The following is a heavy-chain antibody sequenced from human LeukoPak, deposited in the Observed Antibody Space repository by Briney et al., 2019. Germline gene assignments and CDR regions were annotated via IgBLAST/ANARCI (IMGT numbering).Heavy chain of an antibody. D-gene: IGHD6-13*01. J-gene: IGHJ4*02. V-gene: IGHV4-31*02. CDR1: GFTFSSYA. CDR3: ARGIAAAGTLDY. CDR2: IYYSGST. Sequence: LRLSCAASGFTFSSYAMNWVRQAPGKGLEWIGYIYYSGSTYYNPSLKSRVTISVDTSKNQFSLKLSSVTAADTAVYYCARGIAAAGTLDYWGQGTLVTVSS.